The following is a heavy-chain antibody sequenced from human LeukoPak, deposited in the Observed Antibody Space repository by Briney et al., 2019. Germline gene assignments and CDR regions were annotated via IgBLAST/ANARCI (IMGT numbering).Heavy chain of an antibody. J-gene: IGHJ4*02. D-gene: IGHD5/OR15-5a*01. CDR3: ARGRPPSRPFDY. CDR2: IYYSGST. CDR1: GGSISSGSYY. Sequence: SETLSLTCTVSGGSISSGSYYWSWIRQPPGKGLEWIGYIYYSGSTNYNPSLKSRVTISIDTSKNQFSLKLSSVTAADTAVYYCARGRPPSRPFDYWGQGTLVTVSS. V-gene: IGHV4-61*01.